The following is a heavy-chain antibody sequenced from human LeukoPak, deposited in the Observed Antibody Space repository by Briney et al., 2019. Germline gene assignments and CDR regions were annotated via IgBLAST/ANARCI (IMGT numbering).Heavy chain of an antibody. V-gene: IGHV3-15*01. CDR1: GFNFTNAW. D-gene: IGHD1-1*01. CDR2: IKSKADGGTT. J-gene: IGHJ4*02. Sequence: GGSLRFSCAASGFNFTNAWVGWVRRAPGKGLEWLGRIKSKADGGTTLHAASVEDRFAISRDDSINTLYLQMNSLKIEDTAVYYCTDPPTSLWGQGILVTVSS. CDR3: TDPPTSL.